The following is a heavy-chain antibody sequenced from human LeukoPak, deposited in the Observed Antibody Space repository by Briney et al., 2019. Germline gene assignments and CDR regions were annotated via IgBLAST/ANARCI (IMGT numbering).Heavy chain of an antibody. CDR2: INQDGSKE. V-gene: IGHV3-7*01. D-gene: IGHD5-12*01. CDR3: VRDGGVSGYDLLDY. J-gene: IGHJ4*02. Sequence: GGSLRLSCTASGFIFSNYWMTWVRQAPGKGLEWVAQINQDGSKEYYIDSVNARFSISRDNARNSLSLQMNSLRAEDTAVYYCVRDGGVSGYDLLDYWGQGTLVTVSS. CDR1: GFIFSNYW.